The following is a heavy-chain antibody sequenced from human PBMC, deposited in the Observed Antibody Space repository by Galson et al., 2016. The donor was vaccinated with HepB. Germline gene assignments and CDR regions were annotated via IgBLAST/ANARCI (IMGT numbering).Heavy chain of an antibody. CDR2: ISNDGSQT. D-gene: IGHD5-24*01. CDR1: GFTFKSYG. CDR3: VKQRSRDKDFDC. Sequence: SLRLSCAGSGFTFKSYGMHWVRQAPGKGLQWAAMISNDGSQTYFTDAVKGRFTISRDNSKYMLYLQMNKLRADDTALYYCVKQRSRDKDFDCWGQGTLVTVSS. J-gene: IGHJ4*02. V-gene: IGHV3-30*18.